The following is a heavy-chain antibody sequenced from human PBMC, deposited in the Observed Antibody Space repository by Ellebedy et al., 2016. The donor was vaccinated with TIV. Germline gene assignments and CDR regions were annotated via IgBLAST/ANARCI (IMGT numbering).Heavy chain of an antibody. J-gene: IGHJ2*01. Sequence: GESLKISXSASGFAFNSYSMTWVRQAPGKGLEWISCISGTSVTIYYADSVKGRFTISRDNARNSLYPQMNSLRAEDTAVYFCARKAVTGRNWYFDLWGRGTLVTVSS. D-gene: IGHD4-11*01. CDR1: GFAFNSYS. CDR3: ARKAVTGRNWYFDL. CDR2: ISGTSVTI. V-gene: IGHV3-48*01.